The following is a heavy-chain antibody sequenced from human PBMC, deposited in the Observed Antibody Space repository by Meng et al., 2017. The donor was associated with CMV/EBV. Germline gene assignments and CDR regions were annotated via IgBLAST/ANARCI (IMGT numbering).Heavy chain of an antibody. CDR3: ARLGQYRYFQH. CDR2: IYYSGST. V-gene: IGHV4-39*01. Sequence: SETLSLTCTVSGGSISSSSYYWGWIRQPPGKGLEWIGSIYYSGSTYYHPSLKSRVTISVDTSKNQFSLKLSSVTAADTAVYYCARLGQYRYFQHWGQGTLVTVSS. CDR1: GGSISSSSYY. D-gene: IGHD3-16*01. J-gene: IGHJ1*01.